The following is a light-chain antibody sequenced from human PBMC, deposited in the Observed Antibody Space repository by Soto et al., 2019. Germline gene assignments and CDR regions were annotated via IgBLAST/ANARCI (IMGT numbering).Light chain of an antibody. CDR2: SNH. CDR3: STWDDSLRGLV. CDR1: SSNIGGNS. Sequence: QPVLTQPPSASGAPGQGISISCSGSSSNIGGNSVSWYRQVPGTAPKLLIFSNHQRPSGVPDRFSGSKSGTSASLAISGLQSEDDADYFCSTWDDSLRGLVFGGGTKLTVL. J-gene: IGLJ2*01. V-gene: IGLV1-44*01.